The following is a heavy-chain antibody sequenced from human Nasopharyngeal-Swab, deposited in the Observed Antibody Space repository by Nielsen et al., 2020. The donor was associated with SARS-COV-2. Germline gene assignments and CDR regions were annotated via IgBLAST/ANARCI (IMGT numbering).Heavy chain of an antibody. D-gene: IGHD5-18*01. Sequence: WIRQPPGQGLEWVAVIWYDGSNKYYADSVKGRFTISRDNSKNTLYLQMNSLRAEDTAVYYCARVGTWSGSYGIAFDYWGQGTLVTVSS. J-gene: IGHJ4*02. CDR3: ARVGTWSGSYGIAFDY. V-gene: IGHV3-33*01. CDR2: IWYDGSNK.